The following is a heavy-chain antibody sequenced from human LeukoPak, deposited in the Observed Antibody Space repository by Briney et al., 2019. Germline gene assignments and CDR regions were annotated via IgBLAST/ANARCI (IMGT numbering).Heavy chain of an antibody. D-gene: IGHD3-3*01. Sequence: ASVKVSCKASGYTFTGYYMHWVRQAPGQGLEWMGWINPNSGGTNYAQKFQGRVTMTRDTSISTAYMELSRLRSDDTAVYYCAKDLIYDFWSGYYGNWFDPWGQGTLVTVSS. CDR1: GYTFTGYY. J-gene: IGHJ5*02. CDR3: AKDLIYDFWSGYYGNWFDP. V-gene: IGHV1-2*02. CDR2: INPNSGGT.